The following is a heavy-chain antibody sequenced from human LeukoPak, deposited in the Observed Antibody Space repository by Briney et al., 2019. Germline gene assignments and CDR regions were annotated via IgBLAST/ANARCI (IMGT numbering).Heavy chain of an antibody. CDR1: GGSFSGYY. Sequence: PSETLSLTCAVYGGSFSGYYWSWIRQPPGKGLEWIGEINHSGNTDYNPSLRSRVTISVDTSNNQFSLRLGSVTAADTAIYHCARHCCSAPSKRVFDIWGQGTMVAVSS. V-gene: IGHV4-34*01. J-gene: IGHJ3*02. CDR3: ARHCCSAPSKRVFDI. D-gene: IGHD2-2*01. CDR2: INHSGNT.